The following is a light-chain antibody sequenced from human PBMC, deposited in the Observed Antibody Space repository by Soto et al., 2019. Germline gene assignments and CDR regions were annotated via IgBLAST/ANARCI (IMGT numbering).Light chain of an antibody. CDR3: QQRSNWPMT. Sequence: EIVLTQSPVTLSLSPGERATLSCRASQSVGSFLAWYQQRRGQAPRLLIYDASNRATGIPARFSGSGSGTDFTLTISSLEPEDFAIYYCQQRSNWPMTFGGGTKVEIK. V-gene: IGKV3-11*01. CDR2: DAS. J-gene: IGKJ4*01. CDR1: QSVGSF.